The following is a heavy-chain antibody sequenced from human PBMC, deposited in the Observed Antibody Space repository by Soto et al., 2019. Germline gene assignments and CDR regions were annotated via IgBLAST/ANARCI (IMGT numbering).Heavy chain of an antibody. CDR1: GGSISSGGYY. D-gene: IGHD6-13*01. Sequence: SETLSLTCTVSGGSISSGGYYWSWIRQHPGKGLEWIGYICYSGSTYYNPSLKSRVTISVDTSKNQFSLKLSSVTAADTAVSYCARGSWYYYHILYYYGMDVWGQGTTVTVSS. J-gene: IGHJ6*02. CDR3: ARGSWYYYHILYYYGMDV. CDR2: ICYSGST. V-gene: IGHV4-31*03.